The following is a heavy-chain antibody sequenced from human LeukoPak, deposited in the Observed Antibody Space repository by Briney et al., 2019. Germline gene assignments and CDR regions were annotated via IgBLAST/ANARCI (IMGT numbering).Heavy chain of an antibody. D-gene: IGHD3-22*01. V-gene: IGHV3-9*01. Sequence: GGSLRLSCAASGFTFDDYAMHWVRQAPGKGLEWVSSITWNSGSIAYVDSVKGRFTISRDNAKNSLYLQMNSLRAEDTAVYYCARGGYFYDSSGQDDYWGQGTLVTVSS. CDR2: ITWNSGSI. CDR3: ARGGYFYDSSGQDDY. J-gene: IGHJ4*02. CDR1: GFTFDDYA.